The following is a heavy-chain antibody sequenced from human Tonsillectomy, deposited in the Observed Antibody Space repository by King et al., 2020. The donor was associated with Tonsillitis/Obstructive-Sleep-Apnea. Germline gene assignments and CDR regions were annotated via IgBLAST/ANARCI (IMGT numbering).Heavy chain of an antibody. CDR2: ISYDGRNK. V-gene: IGHV3-30*01. Sequence: VQLVESGGGVVQPGRSLRLSCAASGFTFSSCAMHWVRQAPGKGLEWVAVISYDGRNKYYADSVKGRFTISRDNSKNTLYLQMNSLRAEDTAVYYCASSSSSSIYYYYYMDVWGKGTTVTVSS. D-gene: IGHD6-6*01. J-gene: IGHJ6*03. CDR3: ASSSSSSIYYYYYMDV. CDR1: GFTFSSCA.